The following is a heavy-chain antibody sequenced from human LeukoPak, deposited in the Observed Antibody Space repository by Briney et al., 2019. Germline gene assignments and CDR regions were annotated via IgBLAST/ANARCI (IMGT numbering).Heavy chain of an antibody. J-gene: IGHJ4*02. CDR2: IYTSGST. D-gene: IGHD5-18*01. CDR3: ARHRRYSYGYDY. V-gene: IGHV4-61*02. Sequence: PSETLSLTCTVSGGSISSGSYYWSWIRQPAGKGLEWIGRIYTSGSTNYNPSLKSRVTISVDTSKNQFSLKLSSVTAADTAVYYCARHRRYSYGYDYWGQGTLVTVSS. CDR1: GGSISSGSYY.